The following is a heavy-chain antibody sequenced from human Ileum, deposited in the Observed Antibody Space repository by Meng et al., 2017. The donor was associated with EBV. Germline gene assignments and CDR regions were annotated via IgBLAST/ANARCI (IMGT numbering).Heavy chain of an antibody. V-gene: IGHV1-3*04. D-gene: IGHD6-19*01. J-gene: IGHJ4*02. Sequence: QVQLVQSGGEMKKPGAKVEVSCKASGYTFTSYAMNWVRQAPGQRLEWMGWINTGNGETKYSQKFQGRVTLTRDTSASTAYMELSSLRSEDTAVYYCASRPGIAVAGFDYWGQGTLVTVSS. CDR2: INTGNGET. CDR1: GYTFTSYA. CDR3: ASRPGIAVAGFDY.